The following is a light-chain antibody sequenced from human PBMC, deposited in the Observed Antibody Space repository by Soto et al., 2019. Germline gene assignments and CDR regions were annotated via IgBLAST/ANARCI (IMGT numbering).Light chain of an antibody. J-gene: IGKJ4*02. CDR1: QSISDW. CDR3: QQYNSSPLT. V-gene: IGKV1-5*01. CDR2: DAS. Sequence: DIQMTQSPSTLSASVGDRVTITCRANQSISDWLAWYQQKPGKAPKLLMYDASNLESGVPSRFSVSGSGTEFTLTISSLQPDDFTNYYCQQYNSSPLTCGGGPKMEIK.